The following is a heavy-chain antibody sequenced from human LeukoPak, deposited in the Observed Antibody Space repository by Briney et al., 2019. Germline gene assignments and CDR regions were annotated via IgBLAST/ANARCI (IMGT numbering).Heavy chain of an antibody. CDR2: ISGSGGST. J-gene: IGHJ4*02. CDR1: GFTFSSYG. D-gene: IGHD3-22*01. V-gene: IGHV3-23*01. Sequence: PGGSLRPSCAASGFTFSSYGMSWVRQAPGKGLEWVSAISGSGGSTYYADSVKGRFTISRDNSKNTLYLQMNSLRAEDTAVYYCAKLLYYYDSSQPYGGQGTLVTVSS. CDR3: AKLLYYYDSSQPY.